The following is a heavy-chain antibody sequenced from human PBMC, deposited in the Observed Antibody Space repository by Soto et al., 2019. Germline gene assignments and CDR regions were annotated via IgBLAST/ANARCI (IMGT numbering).Heavy chain of an antibody. J-gene: IGHJ4*02. CDR3: TRGPRPSSAGTGAY. V-gene: IGHV3-74*01. Sequence: PGGSLRLSCVASGFAFDSYWMHWVRQVPSESPVWVSRIDYEGTTTTYADSVKGRFTISRDNAKNTLYLQMNNLRAEDTAVYYCTRGPRPSSAGTGAYWGQGTLVTVSS. CDR2: IDYEGTTT. CDR1: GFAFDSYW. D-gene: IGHD6-13*01.